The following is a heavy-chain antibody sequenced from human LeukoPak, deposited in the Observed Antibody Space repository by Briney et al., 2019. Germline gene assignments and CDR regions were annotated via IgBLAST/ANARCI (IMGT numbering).Heavy chain of an antibody. J-gene: IGHJ6*02. CDR2: IIPIFGIA. CDR1: GGTFSSYA. V-gene: IGHV1-69*04. Sequence: GASVKVSCKASGGTFSSYAISWVRQAPGQGLEWMGRIIPIFGIANYAQKFQGRVTITADKSTSTAYMELSSLRSEDTAVYYCARDRATRDGYNQAFYGMDVWAKGPRSPSP. D-gene: IGHD5-24*01. CDR3: ARDRATRDGYNQAFYGMDV.